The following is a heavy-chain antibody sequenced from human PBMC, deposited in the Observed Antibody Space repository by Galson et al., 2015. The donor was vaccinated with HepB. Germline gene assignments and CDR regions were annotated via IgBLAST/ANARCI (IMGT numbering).Heavy chain of an antibody. J-gene: IGHJ4*02. CDR2: ISAYNGNT. D-gene: IGHD3-10*01. CDR1: GYTLTSYG. Sequence: SVKVSCKASGYTLTSYGISWVRQAPGQGLEWMGWISAYNGNTNYAQKLQGRVTMTTDTSTSTAYMELRSLRSDDTAVYYCARDRDYYGSGSYPDYWGQGTLVTVSS. V-gene: IGHV1-18*04. CDR3: ARDRDYYGSGSYPDY.